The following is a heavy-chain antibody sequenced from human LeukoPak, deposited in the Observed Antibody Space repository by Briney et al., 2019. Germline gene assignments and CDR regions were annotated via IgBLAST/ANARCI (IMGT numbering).Heavy chain of an antibody. J-gene: IGHJ4*02. CDR3: ARVVQAYCSSSSCPGLDY. V-gene: IGHV3-53*01. D-gene: IGHD2-15*01. Sequence: PGGSLRLSCAASGFTVSSNYMSCVRQAPGKGLEWVSVIYSGSSTYYADSVKGRFTISRDNSKNTPYLQMNSLRAEETAGYYCARVVQAYCSSSSCPGLDYWGQGTLVTVYS. CDR2: IYSGSST. CDR1: GFTVSSNY.